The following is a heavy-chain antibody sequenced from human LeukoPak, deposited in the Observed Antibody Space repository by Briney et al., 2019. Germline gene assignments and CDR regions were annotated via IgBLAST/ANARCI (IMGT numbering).Heavy chain of an antibody. Sequence: ASVKVSCKASGYTFTGYYMHWVRQAPGQGLEWMGWINHNSGGTNYAQKFQGRVTMTRDTSISTAYMELSRLRSDDTAVYYCAGDQKWIQLWLNLGPLDVWGKGTTVTVSS. CDR1: GYTFTGYY. J-gene: IGHJ6*04. V-gene: IGHV1-2*02. D-gene: IGHD5-18*01. CDR3: AGDQKWIQLWLNLGPLDV. CDR2: INHNSGGT.